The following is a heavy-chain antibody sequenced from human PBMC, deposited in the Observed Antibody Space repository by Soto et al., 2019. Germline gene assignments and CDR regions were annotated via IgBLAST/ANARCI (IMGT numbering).Heavy chain of an antibody. Sequence: ASVKVSFKASGYTFTSYGISWVRQAPGQGLEGMGWISAYNGNTNYAQKLQGRVTMTTDTSTSTAYMELRSLRSDDTAVYYCARVGVYYDSSGYPYWGQGTLVTVSS. V-gene: IGHV1-18*01. CDR2: ISAYNGNT. CDR1: GYTFTSYG. D-gene: IGHD3-22*01. CDR3: ARVGVYYDSSGYPY. J-gene: IGHJ4*02.